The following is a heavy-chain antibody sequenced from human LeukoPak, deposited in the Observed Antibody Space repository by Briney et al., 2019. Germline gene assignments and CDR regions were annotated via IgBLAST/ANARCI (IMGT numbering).Heavy chain of an antibody. J-gene: IGHJ5*02. CDR1: GGSISGSSSY. V-gene: IGHV4-39*01. CDR2: IYYSGST. D-gene: IGHD3-9*01. CDR3: ARHYYFDYLFQWFDP. Sequence: SETLSLTCTVSGGSISGSSSYWGWIRQPPGMGLEYIGSIYYSGSTYYNPSLKSRVSISVDTSKNQFSLKLSSVTAADTAVYYCARHYYFDYLFQWFDPWGQGTLVTVSS.